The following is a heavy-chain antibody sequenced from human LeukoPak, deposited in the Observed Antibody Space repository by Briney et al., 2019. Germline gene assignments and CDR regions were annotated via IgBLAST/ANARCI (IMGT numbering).Heavy chain of an antibody. J-gene: IGHJ5*02. CDR1: GFTFSSYA. D-gene: IGHD3-9*01. CDR3: AKDRAILTNWFDP. V-gene: IGHV3-23*01. CDR2: ISGSGGST. Sequence: GGSLRLSCAASGFTFSSYAMSWVRQAPGKGLEWVSAISGSGGSTYYADSVKGRFTISRDNSKNTLYLQMNSLEAEDTAVYCCAKDRAILTNWFDPWGQGTLVTVSS.